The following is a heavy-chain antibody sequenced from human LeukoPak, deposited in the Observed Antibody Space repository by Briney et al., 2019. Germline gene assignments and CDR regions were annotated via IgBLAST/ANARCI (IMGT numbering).Heavy chain of an antibody. Sequence: PSETLSLTCTVSGGSISSSSYYWGWIRQPPGKGREWIGSIYYSASTYYNPSLKSRVTMSVDTSKNQFSLTLSSVTAADTAVYYCARFGYSSGWYVGYWGQGTLVTVSS. D-gene: IGHD6-19*01. CDR3: ARFGYSSGWYVGY. CDR1: GGSISSSSYY. CDR2: IYYSAST. V-gene: IGHV4-39*01. J-gene: IGHJ4*02.